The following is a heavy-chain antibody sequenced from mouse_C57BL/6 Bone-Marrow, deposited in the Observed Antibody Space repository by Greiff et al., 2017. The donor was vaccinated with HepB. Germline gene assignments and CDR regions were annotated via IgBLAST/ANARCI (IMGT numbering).Heavy chain of an antibody. D-gene: IGHD1-1*01. CDR2: IDPSDSET. J-gene: IGHJ3*01. Sequence: QVQLQQPGAELVRPGSSVKLSCKASGYTFTSYWMHWVKQRPIQGLEWIGNIDPSDSETHYNQKFKDKATLTVDKSSSTAYMQLSSLTSEDSAVYYCARGGLWVVAPVAYWGQGTLVTVSA. CDR1: GYTFTSYW. V-gene: IGHV1-52*01. CDR3: ARGGLWVVAPVAY.